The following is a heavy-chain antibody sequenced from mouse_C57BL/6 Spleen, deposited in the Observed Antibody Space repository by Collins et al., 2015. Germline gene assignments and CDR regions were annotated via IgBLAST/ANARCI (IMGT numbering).Heavy chain of an antibody. D-gene: IGHD2-2*01. CDR3: ARDDGYYWYFDV. J-gene: IGHJ1*03. Sequence: EVKLVESGGGLVQSGRSLRLSRATSGFTFSDFYMEWVRQAPGKGLEWIAASRNKANDYTTEYSASVKGRFIVSRDTSQSILYLQMNALRAEDTAIYYCARDDGYYWYFDVWGTGTTVTVSS. CDR1: GFTFSDFY. V-gene: IGHV7-1*01. CDR2: SRNKANDYTT.